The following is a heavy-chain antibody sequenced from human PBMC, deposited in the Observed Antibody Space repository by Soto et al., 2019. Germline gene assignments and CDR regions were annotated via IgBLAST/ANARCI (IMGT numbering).Heavy chain of an antibody. CDR1: GGSISSGGYY. V-gene: IGHV4-31*03. CDR3: ARARTYYYTDV. Sequence: PSETLSLTCTVSGGSISSGGYYWNWIRQHPGKGLEWIGYIHDSGSTNYNPSLKSRVTISVDTSKNQFSLKLSSVTAADTAVYYCARARTYYYTDVWGKGTTVTVSS. CDR2: IHDSGST. J-gene: IGHJ6*03.